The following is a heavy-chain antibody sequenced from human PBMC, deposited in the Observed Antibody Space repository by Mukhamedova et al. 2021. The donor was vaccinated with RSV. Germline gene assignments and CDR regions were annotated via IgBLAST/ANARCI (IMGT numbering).Heavy chain of an antibody. Sequence: QAPGKGLAWVSGITDRDGTTYYADSVKGRLTISRDDSKNTLYLHMNSLRAEDTAVYYCAKDLRGSGWDSEYWGQGTLVTVSS. J-gene: IGHJ4*02. CDR2: ITDRDGTT. D-gene: IGHD6-19*01. V-gene: IGHV3-23*01. CDR3: AKDLRGSGWDSEY.